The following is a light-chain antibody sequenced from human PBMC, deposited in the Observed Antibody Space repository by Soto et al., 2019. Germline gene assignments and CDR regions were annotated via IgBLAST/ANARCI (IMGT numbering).Light chain of an antibody. CDR1: QSVSSTY. J-gene: IGKJ5*01. CDR2: GAS. Sequence: VLTQSPGTLSLSPGERATLSCLASQSVSSTYLAWYQHKPGQAPRLLIYGASRSATGIPDRFSGSGSGTDFTLSISRLEPEDFAVYYCQQYGGSPPITFGQGTRLEIK. CDR3: QQYGGSPPIT. V-gene: IGKV3-20*01.